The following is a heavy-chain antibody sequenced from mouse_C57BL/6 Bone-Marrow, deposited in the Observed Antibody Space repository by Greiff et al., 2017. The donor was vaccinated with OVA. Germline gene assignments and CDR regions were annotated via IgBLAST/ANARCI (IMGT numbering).Heavy chain of an antibody. CDR1: GYTFTDYN. Sequence: VQLQQSGPELVKPGASVKIPCKASGYTFTDYNMDWVKQSHGKSLEWIGDINPNNGGTIYNQKFKGKATVTVDKSSSTAYMELRSLTSEDTAVYYCARNPYWYFDVWGTGTTVTVSS. CDR3: ARNPYWYFDV. J-gene: IGHJ1*03. CDR2: INPNNGGT. V-gene: IGHV1-18*01.